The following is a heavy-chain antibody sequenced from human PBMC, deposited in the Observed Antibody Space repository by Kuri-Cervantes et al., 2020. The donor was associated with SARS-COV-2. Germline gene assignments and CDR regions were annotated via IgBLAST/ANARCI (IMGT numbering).Heavy chain of an antibody. Sequence: ASVKVSCKASGYTFTGYYMHWVRQAPGQGLEWMGWINPNSGGTNYAQKFQGRVTMTRDTSISTAYMELSRLRSDGTAVYYCATPRYCSGGSCYGLFDYWGQGTLVTVSS. CDR3: ATPRYCSGGSCYGLFDY. CDR1: GYTFTGYY. CDR2: INPNSGGT. D-gene: IGHD2-15*01. V-gene: IGHV1-2*02. J-gene: IGHJ4*02.